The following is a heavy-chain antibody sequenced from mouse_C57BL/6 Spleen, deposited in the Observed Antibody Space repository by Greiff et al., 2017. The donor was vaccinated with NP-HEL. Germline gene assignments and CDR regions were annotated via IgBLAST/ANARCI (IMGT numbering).Heavy chain of an antibody. V-gene: IGHV5-6*01. Sequence: EVQGVESGGDLVKPGGSLKLSCAASGFTFSSYGMSWVRQTPDKRLEWVATISSGGSYTYYPDSVKGRFTISRDNAKNTLYLQMSSLKSEDTAMYYCARHEGWLFLMDYWGQGTSVTVSS. CDR2: ISSGGSYT. CDR1: GFTFSSYG. D-gene: IGHD2-3*01. CDR3: ARHEGWLFLMDY. J-gene: IGHJ4*01.